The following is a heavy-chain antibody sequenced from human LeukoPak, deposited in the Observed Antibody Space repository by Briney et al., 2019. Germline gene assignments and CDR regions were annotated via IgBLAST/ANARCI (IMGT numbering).Heavy chain of an antibody. CDR1: GGSFSGDY. D-gene: IGHD3-10*01. J-gene: IGHJ4*02. Sequence: SETLSLTCAVYGGSFSGDYWSWIRQPPGKGLEWIGEINHSGSTNYNPSLKSRVTISVDTSKNQFSLKLSSVTAADTAVYYCASAPMVRGEDYFDYWGQGTLVTVSS. CDR2: INHSGST. CDR3: ASAPMVRGEDYFDY. V-gene: IGHV4-34*01.